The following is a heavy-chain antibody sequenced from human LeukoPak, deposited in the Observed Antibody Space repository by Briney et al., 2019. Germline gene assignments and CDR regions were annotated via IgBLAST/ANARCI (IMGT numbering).Heavy chain of an antibody. CDR1: GFTFSSYS. D-gene: IGHD3-3*01. CDR3: ANTTREDYDFWSGYYVYYYYMDV. V-gene: IGHV3-21*01. Sequence: GGSLRLSCAASGFTFSSYSMNWVRQAPGKGREWVSSISSSSSYIYYADSVKGRFTISRDNAKNSLYLQMNSLRAEDTAVYYCANTTREDYDFWSGYYVYYYYMDVWGKGTTVTVSS. J-gene: IGHJ6*03. CDR2: ISSSSSYI.